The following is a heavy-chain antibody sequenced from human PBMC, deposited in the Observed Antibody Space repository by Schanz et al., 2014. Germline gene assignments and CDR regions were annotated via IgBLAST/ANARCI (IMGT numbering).Heavy chain of an antibody. CDR3: ARGRGTAYDF. Sequence: QVQLQESGPGLVKPSQTLSLTCSVSGDSMNSGDYSWSWIRQPPGKGLEWIGYTYATGSSYYNPSLKSRVSISIDTSKNQFSLQVESVTAADTAVYYCARGRGTAYDFWGQGTLVTVSS. D-gene: IGHD3-3*01. V-gene: IGHV4-30-4*07. J-gene: IGHJ4*02. CDR1: GDSMNSGDYS. CDR2: TYATGSS.